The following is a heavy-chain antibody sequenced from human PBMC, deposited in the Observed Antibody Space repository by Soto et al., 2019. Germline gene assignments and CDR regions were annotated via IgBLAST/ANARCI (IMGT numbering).Heavy chain of an antibody. D-gene: IGHD6-19*01. CDR2: ISYDGSNK. Sequence: VQLVESGGGVVQPGRSLRLSCAASGFTFSSYGMHWVRQAPGKGLEWVAVISYDGSNKYYADSVKGRFTISRDNSKNTLYLQMNSLRAEDTAVYYCAKFIGGIAVAGSFDYWGQGTLVTVSS. J-gene: IGHJ4*02. CDR1: GFTFSSYG. CDR3: AKFIGGIAVAGSFDY. V-gene: IGHV3-30*18.